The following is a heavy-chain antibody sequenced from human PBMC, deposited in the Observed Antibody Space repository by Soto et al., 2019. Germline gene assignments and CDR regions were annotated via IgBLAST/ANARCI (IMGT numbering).Heavy chain of an antibody. CDR2: INAGNGNT. D-gene: IGHD2-2*01. J-gene: IGHJ6*02. Sequence: ASVKVSCKASGYSFTSYVIYWVRQAPGQRLEGMGWINAGNGNTKYSQKFQGRVTITSDTSASTAYMELSSLRSEGTAVYFCARGVENIVVVLDVFGYYGMDVWGQGTTVTVSS. CDR3: ARGVENIVVVLDVFGYYGMDV. CDR1: GYSFTSYV. V-gene: IGHV1-3*01.